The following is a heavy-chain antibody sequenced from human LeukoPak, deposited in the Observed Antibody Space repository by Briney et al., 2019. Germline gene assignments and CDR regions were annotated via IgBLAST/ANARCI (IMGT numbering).Heavy chain of an antibody. Sequence: PSETLSLTCTVSGGSISSGGYYWSWIRQHPGKGLEWIGYIYYSGSTYYNPSLKSRVTISVDTSKKQFFLKLSSVTAADTAVYYCARIAYYYDSSGYYSNYYYYMDVWGKGTTVTVSS. CDR2: IYYSGST. J-gene: IGHJ6*03. CDR1: GGSISSGGYY. D-gene: IGHD3-22*01. V-gene: IGHV4-31*03. CDR3: ARIAYYYDSSGYYSNYYYYMDV.